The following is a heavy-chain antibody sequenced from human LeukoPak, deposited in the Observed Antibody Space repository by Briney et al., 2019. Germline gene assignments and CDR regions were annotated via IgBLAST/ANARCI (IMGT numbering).Heavy chain of an antibody. Sequence: PGGSLRLSCAASGFTFSTYVMHWVRQAPGKGLEWVAVVRYDGSDKYYADSVKGRFTISRDNSKNTLYLHMNSLRAEDTAVYYCTRVFDTSGYFPGYFDYWGQGTLVTVSS. J-gene: IGHJ4*02. D-gene: IGHD3-22*01. CDR1: GFTFSTYV. CDR3: TRVFDTSGYFPGYFDY. V-gene: IGHV3-33*01. CDR2: VRYDGSDK.